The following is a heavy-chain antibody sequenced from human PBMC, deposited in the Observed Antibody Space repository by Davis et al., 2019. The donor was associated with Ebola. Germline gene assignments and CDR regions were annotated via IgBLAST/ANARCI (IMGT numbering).Heavy chain of an antibody. V-gene: IGHV3-74*01. D-gene: IGHD5-18*01. CDR1: AFTFSNYW. J-gene: IGHJ4*02. Sequence: PGGSLRLSCAASAFTFSNYWMYWVRQAPGEGLMCVSRINSDGTFTTYADSVKGRFTISRDNSKNTLYLQMNSLRDEDTAVYYCGRGTATESFQLNWGQGTLVTVSS. CDR3: GRGTATESFQLN. CDR2: INSDGTFT.